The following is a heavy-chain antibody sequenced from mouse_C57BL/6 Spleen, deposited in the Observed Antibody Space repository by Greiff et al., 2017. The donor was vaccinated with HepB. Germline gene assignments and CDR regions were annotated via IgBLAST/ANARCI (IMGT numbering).Heavy chain of an antibody. D-gene: IGHD1-1*01. V-gene: IGHV1-61*01. Sequence: QVHVKQSGAELVRPGSSVKLSCKASGYTFTSYWMDWVKQRPGQGLEWIGNIYPSDSETHYNQKFKDKATLTVDKSSSTAYMQLSSLTSEDSAVYYCAREGHYYGSSYGAMDYWGQGTSVTVSS. CDR3: AREGHYYGSSYGAMDY. CDR1: GYTFTSYW. CDR2: IYPSDSET. J-gene: IGHJ4*01.